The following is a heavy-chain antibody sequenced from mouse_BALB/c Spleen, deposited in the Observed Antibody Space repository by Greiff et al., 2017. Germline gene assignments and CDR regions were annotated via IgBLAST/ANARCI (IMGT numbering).Heavy chain of an antibody. CDR3: ARNPTVACGMDY. CDR2: ISSGGSYT. CDR1: GFTFSSYG. D-gene: IGHD1-1*01. J-gene: IGHJ4*01. Sequence: EVQLVESGGDLVKPGGSLKLSCAASGFTFSSYGMSWVRQTPDKRLEWVATISSGGSYTYYPDSVKGRFTISRDNAKNTLYLQMSSLKSEDTAMYYCARNPTVACGMDYWGQGTSVTVSS. V-gene: IGHV5-6*01.